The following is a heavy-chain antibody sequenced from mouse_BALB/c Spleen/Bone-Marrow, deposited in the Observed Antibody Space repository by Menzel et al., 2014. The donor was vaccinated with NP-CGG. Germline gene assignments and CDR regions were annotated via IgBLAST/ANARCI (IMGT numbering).Heavy chain of an antibody. CDR2: ISSSGSYT. D-gene: IGHD2-4*01. J-gene: IGHJ1*01. CDR1: GFTFSTYA. Sequence: EVHLVESGGGLAKPGGSLQLSCAASGFTFSTYAMSWVRQTPEKRLEWVATISSSGSYTYYPDSVKGRFTISRDNAKNTLHLQMSSLRSEDTAMFYCSRLRMITTYFDVWGAGTTVTVSS. V-gene: IGHV5-9-3*01. CDR3: SRLRMITTYFDV.